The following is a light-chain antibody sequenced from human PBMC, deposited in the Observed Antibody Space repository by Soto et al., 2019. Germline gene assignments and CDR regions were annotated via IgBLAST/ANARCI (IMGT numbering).Light chain of an antibody. V-gene: IGKV1-5*03. J-gene: IGKJ1*01. CDR2: QAS. CDR1: QTISSW. CDR3: QHYNSYSEA. Sequence: DIQMTQSPSTLSGSVGDRVTITCRASQTISSWLAWYQQKPGKAPKLLIYQASTLKSGVPSRFSGSGSGTEYTVTISSLQPDDFETYYCQHYNSYSEAFGQGTKVDIK.